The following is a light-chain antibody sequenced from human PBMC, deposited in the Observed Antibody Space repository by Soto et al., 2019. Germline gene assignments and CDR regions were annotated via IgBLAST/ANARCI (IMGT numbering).Light chain of an antibody. J-gene: IGKJ2*01. CDR2: GAS. CDR3: XQYNNWPYT. V-gene: IGKV3-15*01. CDR1: QSVSTK. Sequence: EIVMTQSPVTLSVSPGERGTLSCRASQSVSTKLLWFQQKPGQAPRLLIYGASTRATGIPARFSGGGSGTXXXXXXXXXXSEDXXXXXXXQYNNWPYTFGQGTRVEI.